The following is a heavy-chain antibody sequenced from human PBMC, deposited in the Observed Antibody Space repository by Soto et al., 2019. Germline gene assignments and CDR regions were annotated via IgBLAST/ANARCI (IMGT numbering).Heavy chain of an antibody. Sequence: QVQLVESGGGVVQPGRSLRLSCAASGFTFSSHAMHWVRQAPGKGLEWVAVISYDGSNKYYADSVKGRFTISRDNSKNTLYLQMNSLRAEDTAVYYCAAAENDAFDIWGQGTMVTVSS. V-gene: IGHV3-30-3*01. J-gene: IGHJ3*02. CDR3: AAAENDAFDI. CDR1: GFTFSSHA. D-gene: IGHD6-13*01. CDR2: ISYDGSNK.